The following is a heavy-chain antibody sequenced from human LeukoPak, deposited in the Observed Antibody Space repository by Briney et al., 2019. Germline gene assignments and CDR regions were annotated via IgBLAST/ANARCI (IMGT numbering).Heavy chain of an antibody. V-gene: IGHV6-1*01. CDR3: AREPPALPGRTYFDY. CDR1: GDTVSSYSAA. D-gene: IGHD1-14*01. Sequence: SQTLSLTCAISGDTVSSYSAAWNWIRQSPSGGLEWLGRTYYRSNWHYDYATSVRSRIIINAEASRNQFSLQILFVTPEDTAVYYCAREPPALPGRTYFDYWGQGTLVTVSS. J-gene: IGHJ4*02. CDR2: TYYRSNWHY.